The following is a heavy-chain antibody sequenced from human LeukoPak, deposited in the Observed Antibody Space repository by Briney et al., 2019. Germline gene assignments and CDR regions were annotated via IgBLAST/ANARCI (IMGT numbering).Heavy chain of an antibody. CDR1: GFTFSSFG. Sequence: GRSLRLSCAASGFTFSSFGMHWVRQAPGKGLEWVAVISYDGGKKYFADSVKGRFTISRDNSKNTMYLEMNSLRVEDTALYYRHSTNAREDAFDIWGQRTMVTVSS. CDR3: HSTNAREDAFDI. CDR2: ISYDGGKK. V-gene: IGHV3-30*03. D-gene: IGHD2-8*01. J-gene: IGHJ3*02.